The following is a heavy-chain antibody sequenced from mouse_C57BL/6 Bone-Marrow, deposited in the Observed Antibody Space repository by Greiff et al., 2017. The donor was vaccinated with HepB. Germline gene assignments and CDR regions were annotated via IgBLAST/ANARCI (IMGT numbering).Heavy chain of an antibody. Sequence: DVKLQESGEGLVKPGGSLKLSCAASGFTFSSYAMSWVRQTPEKRLEWVAYISSGGDYIYYADTVKGRFTISRDNARNTLYLQMSSLKSEDTAMYYCTRDWPDYWGQGTTLTVSS. V-gene: IGHV5-9-1*02. CDR2: ISSGGDYI. J-gene: IGHJ2*01. CDR3: TRDWPDY. CDR1: GFTFSSYA.